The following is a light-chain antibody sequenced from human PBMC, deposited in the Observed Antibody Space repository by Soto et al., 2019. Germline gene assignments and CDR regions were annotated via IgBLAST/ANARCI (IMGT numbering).Light chain of an antibody. J-gene: IGLJ2*01. Sequence: QLVLTQPASVSGSPGQSITISCTGTSSDVGGYNYVSWYQQHPGKAPKLLICDVTNRPSGVSNRFSGSKSGNTASLTISGLQTEDEADYYCSSFASSIPLVFGGGTKVTVL. V-gene: IGLV2-14*03. CDR3: SSFASSIPLV. CDR2: DVT. CDR1: SSDVGGYNY.